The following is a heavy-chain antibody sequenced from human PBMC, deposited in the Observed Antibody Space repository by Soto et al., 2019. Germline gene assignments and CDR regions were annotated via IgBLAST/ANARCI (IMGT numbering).Heavy chain of an antibody. CDR3: TAAAGDYYGMDV. CDR1: GYTLIELS. Sequence: ASVKVSCKVSGYTLIELSMHWVRQAPGKGLEWMGGFDPEDGETIYAQKFQGRVTMTEDASTDTAYMELSSLRSEDTAVYYCTAAAGDYYGMDVWGQGTTVTVSS. CDR2: FDPEDGET. D-gene: IGHD2-15*01. J-gene: IGHJ6*02. V-gene: IGHV1-24*01.